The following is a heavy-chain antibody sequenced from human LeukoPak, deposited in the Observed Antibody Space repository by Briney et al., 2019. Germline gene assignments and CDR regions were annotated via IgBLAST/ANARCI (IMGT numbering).Heavy chain of an antibody. CDR3: ARVAVVATIPGVFDS. V-gene: IGHV4-39*01. Sequence: SETLSLTCTVSGGSISSSSYYWGWIRQPPGKGLGWIGSIYYSGSTYYNPSLKSRVTISVDTSKNQFSLKLSSVTAADTAVYYCARVAVVATIPGVFDSWGQGTLVTVST. J-gene: IGHJ4*02. CDR1: GGSISSSSYY. D-gene: IGHD5-12*01. CDR2: IYYSGST.